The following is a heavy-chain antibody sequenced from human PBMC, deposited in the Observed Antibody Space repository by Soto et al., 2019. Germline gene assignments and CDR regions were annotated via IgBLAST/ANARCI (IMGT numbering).Heavy chain of an antibody. CDR1: GFTFSSYG. Sequence: QVQLVESGGGVVQPGRSLRLSCAASGFTFSSYGMHWVRQAPGKGLEWVAVISYDGSNKYYADSVKGRFTISRDNSKNTLYLQMNSLRAEDTAVYYCAKAGRPYSGYDLFDYWGQGTLVTVSS. CDR2: ISYDGSNK. V-gene: IGHV3-30*18. CDR3: AKAGRPYSGYDLFDY. J-gene: IGHJ4*02. D-gene: IGHD5-12*01.